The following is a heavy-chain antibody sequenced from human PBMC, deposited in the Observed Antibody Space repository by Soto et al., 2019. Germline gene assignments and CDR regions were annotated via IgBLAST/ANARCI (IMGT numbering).Heavy chain of an antibody. Sequence: SETLSLTCTVSGGSISSGGYYWGWIRQPPGKGLEWIGNIHYSGSTYYDSSLQSRVTISIDTSKNQFSLKLSSVTAADKAVYYCARVPSPWGQGTLVTVSS. CDR1: GGSISSGGYY. J-gene: IGHJ5*02. V-gene: IGHV4-39*07. CDR2: IHYSGST. CDR3: ARVPSP.